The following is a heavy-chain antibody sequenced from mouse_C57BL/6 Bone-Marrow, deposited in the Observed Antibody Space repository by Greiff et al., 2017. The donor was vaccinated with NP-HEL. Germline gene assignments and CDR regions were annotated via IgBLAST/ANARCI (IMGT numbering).Heavy chain of an antibody. CDR3: ARSGAY. CDR2: IDPSDSYT. CDR1: GYTFTSYW. Sequence: QVQLQQPGAELVRPGTSVKLSCKASGYTFTSYWMHWVKQRPGKGLEWIGVIDPSDSYTNYNQKFKGKATLTVDTSSSTAYMQLSSLTSEASAVYYCARSGAYWGQGTLVTVSA. D-gene: IGHD3-1*01. V-gene: IGHV1-59*01. J-gene: IGHJ3*01.